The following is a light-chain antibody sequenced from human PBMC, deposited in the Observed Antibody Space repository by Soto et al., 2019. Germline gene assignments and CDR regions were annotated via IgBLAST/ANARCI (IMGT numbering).Light chain of an antibody. CDR3: QQDGSSPRT. V-gene: IGKV3-20*01. CDR1: QSVGSSY. CDR2: GAS. J-gene: IGKJ1*01. Sequence: ILLSQSPGTLSLSPGERATLSCRVSQSVGSSYLAWYQQKPGQAPRRLIYGASSRATGIPDRFSGGGSGTDFTLTISRLEAEDFAVYYCQQDGSSPRTFGQGTKVDIK.